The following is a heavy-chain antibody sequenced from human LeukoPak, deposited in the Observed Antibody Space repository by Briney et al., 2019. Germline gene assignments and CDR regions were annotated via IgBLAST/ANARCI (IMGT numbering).Heavy chain of an antibody. J-gene: IGHJ6*03. Sequence: PSETLSLTCTISGGSISSSSYYWSWIRQPPGKGLEWIGYIYYSGSTNYNPSLKSRVTISVDTSKNQFSLKLSSVTAADTAVYYCARAEGQYPSYYMDVWGKGTTVTISS. CDR2: IYYSGST. CDR1: GGSISSSSYY. CDR3: ARAEGQYPSYYMDV. D-gene: IGHD4-11*01. V-gene: IGHV4-61*01.